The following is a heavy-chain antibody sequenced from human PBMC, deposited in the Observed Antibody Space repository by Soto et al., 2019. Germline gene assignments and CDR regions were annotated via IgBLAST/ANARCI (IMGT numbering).Heavy chain of an antibody. D-gene: IGHD6-13*01. J-gene: IGHJ6*02. Sequence: SETLSLTCSVSGGSVSSGSYYWSWIRQPPGKGLEWIGYIYYSGSTNYNPSLKSRVTISVDTSKNQFSLKLSSVTAADTAVYYCARDLRDXSSWYQPGYYYYYGMDVWGQGTTVTVSS. V-gene: IGHV4-61*01. CDR2: IYYSGST. CDR3: ARDLRDXSSWYQPGYYYYYGMDV. CDR1: GGSVSSGSYY.